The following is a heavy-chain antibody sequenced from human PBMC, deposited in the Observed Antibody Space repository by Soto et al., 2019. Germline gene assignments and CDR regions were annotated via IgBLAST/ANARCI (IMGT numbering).Heavy chain of an antibody. J-gene: IGHJ6*02. V-gene: IGHV3-53*01. CDR3: ARDPSTTGYYGLDV. CDR2: IYSGGVT. Sequence: QPGGSLRLSCAASGFTVKNYQMNWVRQAPGKGLEWVSVIYSGGVTYCPDSVKGRFTTIRDTSKNTVYLQMNSLRADDTAMYYCARDPSTTGYYGLDVWGQGTTVTVSS. CDR1: GFTVKNYQ.